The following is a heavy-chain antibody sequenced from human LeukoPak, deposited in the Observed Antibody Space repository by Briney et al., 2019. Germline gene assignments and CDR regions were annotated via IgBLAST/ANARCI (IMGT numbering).Heavy chain of an antibody. Sequence: SETLSLTCTVSGGSISSGGYYWSWIRQHPGKGLEWIGYSYYSGSTNYNPSLRSRATISVDTSKAHFSLKLSSATATDTAAYYCARHDPGWFDTWGQGTLVAVSS. D-gene: IGHD3-16*01. CDR3: ARHDPGWFDT. CDR2: SYYSGST. CDR1: GGSISSGGYY. J-gene: IGHJ5*02. V-gene: IGHV4-61*03.